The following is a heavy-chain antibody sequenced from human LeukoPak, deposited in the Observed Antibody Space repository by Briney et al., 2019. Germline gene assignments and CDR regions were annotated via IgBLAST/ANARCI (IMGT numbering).Heavy chain of an antibody. V-gene: IGHV3-21*01. CDR3: ARARWFGSN. Sequence: GGSLRLSCAASGFTFSSYGMNWVRQAPGKGLEWVSTIRNSGSSTSYADSVKGRFTISRDNAKNPLYLQMNSLRAEDTAVYYCARARWFGSNWGQGTLVTVSS. CDR2: IRNSGSST. CDR1: GFTFSSYG. D-gene: IGHD3-10*01. J-gene: IGHJ4*02.